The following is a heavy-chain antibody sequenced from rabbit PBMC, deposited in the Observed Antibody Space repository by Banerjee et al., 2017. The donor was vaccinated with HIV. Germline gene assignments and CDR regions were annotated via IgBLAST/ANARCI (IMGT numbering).Heavy chain of an antibody. D-gene: IGHD4-1*01. CDR3: ARSYSGGAGFAL. V-gene: IGHV1S40*01. J-gene: IGHJ4*01. CDR2: IYTDSGST. CDR1: GFSFSSGYD. Sequence: QSLEESGGDLVKPEGSLTLTCKASGFSFSSGYDMCWVRQAPGKGLEWIGCIYTDSGSTYYASWAKGRFTISKTSSTTVTLQMTSLTAADTATYFCARSYSGGAGFALWGPGTLVTVS.